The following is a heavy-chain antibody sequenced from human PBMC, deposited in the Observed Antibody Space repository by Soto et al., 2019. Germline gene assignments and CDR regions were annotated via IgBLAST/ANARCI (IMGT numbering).Heavy chain of an antibody. V-gene: IGHV3-11*01. CDR3: AKNIGKLYQPTDY. CDR1: GFTFSDYY. Sequence: QVQLVESGGGLVKPGGSLRLSCAASGFTFSDYYMSWIRQAPGKGLEWVSYISSSGGSTYYADSVKGRFTISRDNSKNTLYLQMNSLRAEDTAVYYCAKNIGKLYQPTDYWGQGTLVTVSS. CDR2: ISSSGGST. D-gene: IGHD2-2*02. J-gene: IGHJ4*02.